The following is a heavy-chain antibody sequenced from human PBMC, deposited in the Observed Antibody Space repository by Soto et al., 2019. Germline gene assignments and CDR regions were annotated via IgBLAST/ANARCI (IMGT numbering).Heavy chain of an antibody. J-gene: IGHJ4*02. CDR3: SRVDPGETSPFDH. Sequence: ASVKVSCKASGYTFTSYGISWVRQAPGQGLEWMGWISAYNGNTNYAQKLQGRVTMTTDTSTSTAYMEVRSLRSDDTAVYYCSRVDPGETSPFDHWGQGTLVTVSS. D-gene: IGHD3-10*01. CDR2: ISAYNGNT. CDR1: GYTFTSYG. V-gene: IGHV1-18*01.